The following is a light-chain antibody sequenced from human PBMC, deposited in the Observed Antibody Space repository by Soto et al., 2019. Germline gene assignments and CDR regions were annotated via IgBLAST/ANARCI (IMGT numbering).Light chain of an antibody. Sequence: DIQMTQSPSSLSASVGDRVTITCQASQDISDYLNWYHQKPGKAPKFLIYDASYLETGVPSRFSGSGSGTDFTFTISSLQPEDIGTYCCQQYQSLPFTFGPGTTVDIK. CDR2: DAS. CDR3: QQYQSLPFT. J-gene: IGKJ3*01. V-gene: IGKV1-33*01. CDR1: QDISDY.